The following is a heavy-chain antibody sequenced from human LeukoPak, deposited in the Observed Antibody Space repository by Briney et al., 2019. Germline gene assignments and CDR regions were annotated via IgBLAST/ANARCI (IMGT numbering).Heavy chain of an antibody. CDR1: GFTFTSYW. Sequence: GGSLRLSCAASGFTFTSYWMTWVRQAPGKGLEWLTNINEDGSAKHYVDSVRGRFTISRDNAKSSLYLQMNSLRAEDTAVYYCAELGITMIGGVWGKGTTVTISS. J-gene: IGHJ6*04. D-gene: IGHD3-10*02. V-gene: IGHV3-7*01. CDR3: AELGITMIGGV. CDR2: INEDGSAK.